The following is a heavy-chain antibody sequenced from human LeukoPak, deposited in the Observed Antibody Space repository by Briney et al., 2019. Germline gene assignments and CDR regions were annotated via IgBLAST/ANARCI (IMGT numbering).Heavy chain of an antibody. J-gene: IGHJ4*02. CDR2: ISSSSTTI. D-gene: IGHD6-13*01. V-gene: IGHV3-48*02. CDR1: GFTFSSYS. CDR3: ARGRKIAAAGTIDY. Sequence: PGGSLRLSCAASGFTFSSYSMTWVRQAPGKGLEWVSYISSSSTTIYYADSVKGRFTISRDNAKNSLYLQMNSLRDEDTAVYYCARGRKIAAAGTIDYWGQGTLVTVSS.